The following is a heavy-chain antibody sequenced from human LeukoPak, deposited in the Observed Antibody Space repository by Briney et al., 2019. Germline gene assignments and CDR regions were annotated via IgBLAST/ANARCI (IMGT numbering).Heavy chain of an antibody. V-gene: IGHV4-4*07. CDR3: ARELEYSSGWYWVHYFDY. J-gene: IGHJ4*02. CDR2: IYTSGST. CDR1: GCSISSYY. Sequence: SETLSLTCTVSGCSISSYYWSWIRQPAGKGLEWIGRIYTSGSTNYNPSLKSRVTMSVDTSKNQFSLKLSSVTAADTAVYYCARELEYSSGWYWVHYFDYWGQGTLVTVSS. D-gene: IGHD6-19*01.